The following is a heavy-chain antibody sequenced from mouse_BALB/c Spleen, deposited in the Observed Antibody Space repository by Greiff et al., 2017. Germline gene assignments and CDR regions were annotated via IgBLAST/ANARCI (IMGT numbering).Heavy chain of an antibody. D-gene: IGHD2-4*01. V-gene: IGHV2-9*02. J-gene: IGHJ3*01. CDR2: IWAGGST. CDR3: ARERDDFWFAD. Sequence: VKLMESGPGLVAPSQSLSITCTVSGFSLTSYGVHWVRQPPGKGLEWLGVIWAGGSTNYNSALMSRLSISKDNSKSQVFLKMNSLQTDDTAMYYCARERDDFWFADWGQGTLVTVSA. CDR1: GFSLTSYG.